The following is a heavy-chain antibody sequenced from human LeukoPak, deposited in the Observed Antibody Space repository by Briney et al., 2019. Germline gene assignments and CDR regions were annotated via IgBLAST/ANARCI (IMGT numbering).Heavy chain of an antibody. V-gene: IGHV1-2*02. Sequence: ASVKVSCKASGYTFNGYYIHWVRQAPGQGPEWMGWLDPKSGGTKYAQRFQGRDTMTWDTSISTAYMDLARLRSDDTAVYYCAVGLDIAMPGKVPTGWGQGTLVTVSS. CDR1: GYTFNGYY. CDR3: AVGLDIAMPGKVPTG. D-gene: IGHD6-19*01. CDR2: LDPKSGGT. J-gene: IGHJ4*02.